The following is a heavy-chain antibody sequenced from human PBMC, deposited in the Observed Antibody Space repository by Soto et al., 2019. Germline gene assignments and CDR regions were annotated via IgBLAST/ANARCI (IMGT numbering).Heavy chain of an antibody. CDR3: AKGGGSGYSTSGYWFDP. J-gene: IGHJ5*02. V-gene: IGHV4-61*01. CDR2: IYYSGST. CDR1: GGSVSSGSYY. Sequence: PSETLSLTCTVSGGSVSSGSYYWSWIRQPPGKGLEWIGYIYYSGSTNYNPSLKSRVTISVDTSKNQFSLKLSSVTAADTAVYYCAKGGGSGYSTSGYWFDPWGPGTLVTVSS. D-gene: IGHD1-26*01.